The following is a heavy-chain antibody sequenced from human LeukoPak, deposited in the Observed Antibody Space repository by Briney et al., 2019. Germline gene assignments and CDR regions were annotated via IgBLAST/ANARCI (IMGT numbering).Heavy chain of an antibody. Sequence: SQTLSLTCTVSGGSISSGGYYWSWIRQHPGKGLEWIGYIYYSGSTYYNPSVKSRVTISVETSKNQFSLKLSSVTAADTAVYYCARDSSGYSSLDYWGQGTLVTVSS. CDR1: GGSISSGGYY. CDR2: IYYSGST. V-gene: IGHV4-31*03. J-gene: IGHJ4*02. CDR3: ARDSSGYSSLDY. D-gene: IGHD3-22*01.